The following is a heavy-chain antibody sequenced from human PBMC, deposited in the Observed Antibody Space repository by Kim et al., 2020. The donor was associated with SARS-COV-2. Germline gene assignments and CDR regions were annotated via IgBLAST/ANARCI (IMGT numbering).Heavy chain of an antibody. D-gene: IGHD3-3*01. CDR1: GYTFTSYD. CDR2: MNPNSGNT. Sequence: ASVKVSCKASGYTFTSYDINWVRQATGQGLEWMGWMNPNSGNTGYAQKFQGRVTMTRNTSISTAYMELSSLRSEDTAVYYCARRALRFLEWLRGDAFDIWGQGTMVTVSS. CDR3: ARRALRFLEWLRGDAFDI. J-gene: IGHJ3*02. V-gene: IGHV1-8*01.